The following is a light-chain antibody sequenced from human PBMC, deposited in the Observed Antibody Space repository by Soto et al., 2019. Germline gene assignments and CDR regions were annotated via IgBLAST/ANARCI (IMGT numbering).Light chain of an antibody. V-gene: IGLV1-44*01. CDR2: SNN. J-gene: IGLJ2*01. Sequence: QSVLTQPPSASGTPGQRVTISCSGSSSNIGSNTVNWYQRLPGMAPKLLIYSNNQRPSGVPDRFSGSKSGTSASLAISGLQSEDEADYYCAAWDDSLVVFGGGTKLNVL. CDR1: SSNIGSNT. CDR3: AAWDDSLVV.